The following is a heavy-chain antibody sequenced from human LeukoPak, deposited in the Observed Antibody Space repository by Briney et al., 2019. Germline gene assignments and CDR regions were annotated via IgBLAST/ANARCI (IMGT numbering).Heavy chain of an antibody. J-gene: IGHJ6*03. CDR1: GGSFSGYY. CDR2: INHSGST. D-gene: IGHD5-18*01. V-gene: IGHV4-34*01. CDR3: ARGRVWIQLWSVGSYYMDV. Sequence: SETLSLTCAVYGGSFSGYYWSGIRQPPGKGLEWIGEINHSGSTNYNPSLKSRVTISVDTSKNQFSLKLSSVTAADTAVYYCARGRVWIQLWSVGSYYMDVWGKGTTVTVSS.